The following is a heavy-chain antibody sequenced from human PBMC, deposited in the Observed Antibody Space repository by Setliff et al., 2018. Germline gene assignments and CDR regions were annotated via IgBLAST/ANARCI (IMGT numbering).Heavy chain of an antibody. V-gene: IGHV1-69*13. CDR2: IMPKLGTP. Sequence: GASVKVSCKASGGTFSNYCFSWVRQAPGQGLEWMGGIMPKLGTPNRSQKFQGRVTITADESTSTAYMELSGLTSEDTAVYYCASHFLTVMKYYYYMDVWGKGTTVTVSS. J-gene: IGHJ6*03. CDR1: GGTFSNYC. CDR3: ASHFLTVMKYYYYMDV. D-gene: IGHD5-18*01.